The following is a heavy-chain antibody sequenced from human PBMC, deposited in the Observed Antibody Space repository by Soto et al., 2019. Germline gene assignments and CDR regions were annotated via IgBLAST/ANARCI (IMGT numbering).Heavy chain of an antibody. J-gene: IGHJ6*02. CDR2: VIPILGTT. D-gene: IGHD2-15*01. CDR1: GGSFSTYA. Sequence: QVQLVQSGAEVKKPGSSVKVSCKASGGSFSTYAISWVRHAPGQGLEWMGGVIPILGTTNNAQKFQGRVTITPDESPGTAYTELPSLRSEDTAMYYCARHAATSYYNDMDVWGQGTTVTGSS. V-gene: IGHV1-69*05. CDR3: ARHAATSYYNDMDV.